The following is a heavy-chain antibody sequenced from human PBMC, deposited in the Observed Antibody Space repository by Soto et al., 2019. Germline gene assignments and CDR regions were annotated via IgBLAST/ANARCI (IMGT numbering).Heavy chain of an antibody. D-gene: IGHD4-4*01. CDR1: GYTFTSYD. CDR3: ARFNSNYRYYYYMDV. J-gene: IGHJ6*03. V-gene: IGHV1-8*01. Sequence: ASVKVSCKASGYTFTSYDINWVRQATGQGLEWMGWMNPNSGNTGYAQKFQGRVTMTRNTSISTAYMELSSLRSEDTAVYYCARFNSNYRYYYYMDVWGKGTTVTVSS. CDR2: MNPNSGNT.